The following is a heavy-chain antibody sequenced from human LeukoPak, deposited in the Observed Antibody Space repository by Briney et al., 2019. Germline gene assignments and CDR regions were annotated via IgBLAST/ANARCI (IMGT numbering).Heavy chain of an antibody. V-gene: IGHV3-66*01. CDR1: GGSISSIY. Sequence: SSETLSLTCTVSGGSISSIYMSWVRQAPGKGLEWFSVIYSGGSTYYADFVKGRFTISRDNSKNTLYLQMNSLRAEDTAVYYCARADSSSWLYFDYWGQGTLVTVSS. CDR2: IYSGGST. CDR3: ARADSSSWLYFDY. D-gene: IGHD6-13*01. J-gene: IGHJ4*02.